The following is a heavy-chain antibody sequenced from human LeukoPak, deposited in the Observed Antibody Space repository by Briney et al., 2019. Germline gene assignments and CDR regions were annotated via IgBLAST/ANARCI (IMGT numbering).Heavy chain of an antibody. CDR2: IRYDGSNK. V-gene: IGHV3-30*02. CDR1: GFTFSSYG. Sequence: GGSLRLSCAASGFTFSSYGMHWVRQAPGKGLEWVAFIRYDGSNKYYADSVKGRFTISRDNSKNTLYLQMNSLRAEDTAVYYCAKAEYYDSSGYSLPGDDAFDIWGQGTMVTVSS. CDR3: AKAEYYDSSGYSLPGDDAFDI. J-gene: IGHJ3*02. D-gene: IGHD3-22*01.